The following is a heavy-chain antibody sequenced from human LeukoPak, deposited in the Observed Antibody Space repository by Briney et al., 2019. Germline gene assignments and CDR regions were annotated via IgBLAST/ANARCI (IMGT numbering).Heavy chain of an antibody. CDR3: TSSYSSSWENWFDP. J-gene: IGHJ5*02. D-gene: IGHD6-13*01. Sequence: GGSLRLSCTASGFTFGVYAMSWVRQAPGKGLEWVGFIRSKAYGGTTEYAASVKGRFTISRDDSKSIAYLQMNSLKTEDTAVYYCTSSYSSSWENWFDPWGQGTLVTVSS. CDR1: GFTFGVYA. V-gene: IGHV3-49*04. CDR2: IRSKAYGGTT.